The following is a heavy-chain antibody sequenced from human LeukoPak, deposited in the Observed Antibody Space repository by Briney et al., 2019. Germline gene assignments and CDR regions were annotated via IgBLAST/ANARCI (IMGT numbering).Heavy chain of an antibody. V-gene: IGHV3-13*04. CDR1: GFTFSSYD. D-gene: IGHD3-10*01. Sequence: GGSLRLSCAASGFTFSSYDMHWVRQPTGKGLEWVLGLDTGGGTYYPGSVKGRFTISRENDKNFLYLQMTNLRAGDTVMYYCARGMGSGNSAVFDSWGQGTLVTVSS. CDR2: LDTGGGT. CDR3: ARGMGSGNSAVFDS. J-gene: IGHJ4*02.